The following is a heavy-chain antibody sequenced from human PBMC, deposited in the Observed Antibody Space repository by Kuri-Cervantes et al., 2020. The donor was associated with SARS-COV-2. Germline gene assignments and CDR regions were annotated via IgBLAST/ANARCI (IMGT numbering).Heavy chain of an antibody. CDR2: IGPSGTTK. Sequence: GGSLRLSCTASGFIFSDYYMTWIRQAPGKGLEWVSNIGPSGTTKYYADSVKGRFTISRDNAKNSLYLQMSSLRAEDTAVYYCAGTKRGKTYFDYWGQGTLVTVSS. D-gene: IGHD3-10*01. V-gene: IGHV3-11*04. J-gene: IGHJ4*02. CDR3: AGTKRGKTYFDY. CDR1: GFIFSDYY.